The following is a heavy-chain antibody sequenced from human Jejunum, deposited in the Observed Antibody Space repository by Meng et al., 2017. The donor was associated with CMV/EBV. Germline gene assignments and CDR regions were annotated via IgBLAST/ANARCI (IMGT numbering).Heavy chain of an antibody. CDR2: IIPILGLT. CDR3: AGPIVSTGRYYGLDY. V-gene: IGHV1-69*02. CDR1: DTFSNFN. J-gene: IGHJ4*02. D-gene: IGHD1-26*01. Sequence: DTFSNFNINWVRQAPGQGLEWMGRIIPILGLTKYAQKFQDRVSITADKSMNVAYMEMSSLRSEDTAVYYCAGPIVSTGRYYGLDYWGKGTLVTVSS.